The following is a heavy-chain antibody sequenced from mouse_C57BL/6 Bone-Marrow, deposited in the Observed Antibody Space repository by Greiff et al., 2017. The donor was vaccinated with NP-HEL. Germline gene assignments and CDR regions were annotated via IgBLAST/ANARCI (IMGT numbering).Heavy chain of an antibody. D-gene: IGHD2-1*01. Sequence: EVQRVESGGGLVQPKGSLKLSCAASGFTFNTYAMHWVRQAPGKGLEWVARIRSKSSNYATYYADSVKDRFTISRDDSQSMLYLQMNNLKTEDTAMYYCVREGIYYGNHYYAMDYWGQGTSVTGSS. CDR1: GFTFNTYA. V-gene: IGHV10-3*01. J-gene: IGHJ4*01. CDR2: IRSKSSNYAT. CDR3: VREGIYYGNHYYAMDY.